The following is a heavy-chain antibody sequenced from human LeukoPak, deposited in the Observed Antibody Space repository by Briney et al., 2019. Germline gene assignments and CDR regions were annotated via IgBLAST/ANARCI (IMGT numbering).Heavy chain of an antibody. Sequence: SETLSLTCTVSGGTIRGYYWSWIRQPPGKELEWIGHIDYSGSTTYNPSLKSRVTISVDMSKNQFSLKLSSVTAADTAVYYCARGDFWSGYYRHFDYWGQGTLVTVSS. CDR2: IDYSGST. CDR1: GGTIRGYY. D-gene: IGHD3-3*01. CDR3: ARGDFWSGYYRHFDY. V-gene: IGHV4-59*01. J-gene: IGHJ4*02.